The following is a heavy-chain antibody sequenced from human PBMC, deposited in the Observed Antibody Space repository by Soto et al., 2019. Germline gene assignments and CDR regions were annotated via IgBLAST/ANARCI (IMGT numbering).Heavy chain of an antibody. CDR3: ARESREPSSSEGLDV. CDR2: IYYSGST. Sequence: SETLSLTCTVSGGSVSSGSYYWSWIRQPPGKGLECVGYIYYSGSTNYNPSLKSRVTISVDTSKNQFSLKLRSVTAADTAVYYCARESREPSSSEGLDVWGQGTTVTVSS. CDR1: GGSVSSGSYY. D-gene: IGHD1-26*01. V-gene: IGHV4-61*01. J-gene: IGHJ6*02.